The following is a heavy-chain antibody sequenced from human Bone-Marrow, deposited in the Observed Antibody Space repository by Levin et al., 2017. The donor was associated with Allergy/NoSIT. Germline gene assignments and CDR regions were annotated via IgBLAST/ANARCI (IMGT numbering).Heavy chain of an antibody. CDR2: MNPNSGNT. CDR3: ARGLTRSGYVIDY. Sequence: AASVKVSCKASGYTFTSYDINWVRQATGQGLEWMGWMNPNSGNTGYAQKFQGRVTMTRNTSISTAYMELSSLRSEDTAVYYCARGLTRSGYVIDYWGQGTLVTVSS. V-gene: IGHV1-8*01. J-gene: IGHJ4*02. D-gene: IGHD3-3*01. CDR1: GYTFTSYD.